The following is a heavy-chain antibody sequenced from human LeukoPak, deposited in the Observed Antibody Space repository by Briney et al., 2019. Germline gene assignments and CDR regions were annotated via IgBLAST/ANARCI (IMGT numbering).Heavy chain of an antibody. CDR1: GVSMSAYQ. CDR3: ATSNDAKIAPFDH. J-gene: IGHJ4*02. V-gene: IGHV4-4*09. Sequence: SETLSLTCTVSGVSMSAYQWSWVRQSPEKGLEWIGCINTKGETSYNPSLKSRVTTSVDTSKSQFSLRLTSATAADTAVHYCATSNDAKIAPFDHWGQGAPVTVSS. D-gene: IGHD2-21*01. CDR2: INTKGET.